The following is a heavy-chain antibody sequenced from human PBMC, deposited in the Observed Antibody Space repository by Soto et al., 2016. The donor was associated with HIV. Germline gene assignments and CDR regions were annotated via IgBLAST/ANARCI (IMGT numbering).Heavy chain of an antibody. CDR3: ALGRFQYI. Sequence: EMQLVGSGGDLVQPGGSLRLSCVVSGSTVNSDYMSWVRQPPGKGLEWVSLIYGGGSTSYADSVKGRFTTSRDKSKSTVYLQMNSLRVEDTAVYYCALGRFQYIWGQGTLVTVSS. CDR2: IYGGGST. V-gene: IGHV3-66*01. CDR1: GSTVNSDY. D-gene: IGHD3-3*01. J-gene: IGHJ1*01.